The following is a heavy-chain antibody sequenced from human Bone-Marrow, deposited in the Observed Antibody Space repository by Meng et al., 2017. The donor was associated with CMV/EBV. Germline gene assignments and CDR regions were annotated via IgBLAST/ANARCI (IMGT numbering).Heavy chain of an antibody. J-gene: IGHJ6*02. Sequence: SETLSLTCAVYGGSFSGYYWSWIRQPPGKGLEWIGEIHHSGSTNYNPSLKSRVTISVDTSKNQFSLKLSSVTAADTAVYYCARGRRITIFRVVGGGHAMDVWGQGTTVTVSS. V-gene: IGHV4-34*01. CDR2: IHHSGST. CDR3: ARGRRITIFRVVGGGHAMDV. D-gene: IGHD3-3*01. CDR1: GGSFSGYY.